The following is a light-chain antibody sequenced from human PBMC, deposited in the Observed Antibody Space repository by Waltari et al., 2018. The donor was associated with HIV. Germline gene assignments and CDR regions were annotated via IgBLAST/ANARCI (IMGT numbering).Light chain of an antibody. CDR2: NAS. CDR1: QSVSSSY. CDR3: QKYGSSLQS. J-gene: IGKJ2*03. V-gene: IGKV3D-20*01. Sequence: EIVLTQSPATLSLSPGERATLSCGASQSVSSSYLAWYQQKPGLAPSLLIYNASRRATGIQDRFSGSGSETDFKLTISIMEPEDFAVYYCQKYGSSLQSFGQRTELEIK.